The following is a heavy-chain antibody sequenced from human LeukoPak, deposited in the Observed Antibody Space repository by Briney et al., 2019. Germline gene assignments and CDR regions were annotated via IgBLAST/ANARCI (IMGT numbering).Heavy chain of an antibody. CDR1: GFTFNSYW. V-gene: IGHV3-74*01. Sequence: AGSLRLSCAASGFTFNSYWMVWFRQAPGKGLVWVSCINPDGSWTLHADSVKGRFAISRDYARNTLYLQMNSLGVEDTAMYYCARYEQRPGVTASDPWSQGTLVTVSS. CDR3: ARYEQRPGVTASDP. J-gene: IGHJ5*02. CDR2: INPDGSWT. D-gene: IGHD2-21*02.